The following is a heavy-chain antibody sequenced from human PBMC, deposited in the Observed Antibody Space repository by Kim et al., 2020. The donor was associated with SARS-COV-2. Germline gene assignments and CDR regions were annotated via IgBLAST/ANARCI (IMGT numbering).Heavy chain of an antibody. Sequence: GGSLRLSCAASGFTFSTYTLHWVRQPPGKGLEWVAVISSDGSDKYYADPVKGRFAISRDNSKNTVYLQMNSLRAEDTVLYYCTRDRSSRFNSGTYYRYWGQGTLVTVSS. J-gene: IGHJ4*02. CDR2: ISSDGSDK. CDR3: TRDRSSRFNSGTYYRY. D-gene: IGHD3-10*01. CDR1: GFTFSTYT. V-gene: IGHV3-30*09.